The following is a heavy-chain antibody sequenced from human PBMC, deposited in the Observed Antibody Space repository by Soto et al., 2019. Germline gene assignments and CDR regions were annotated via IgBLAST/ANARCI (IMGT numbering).Heavy chain of an antibody. V-gene: IGHV1-18*01. Sequence: QVQLVQSGAEVKKPGASVKVSCKASGYTFTSYGISWVRQAPGQGLEWMGWISAYNGNTNYAQKLQGRVTMTTDTATSPAYMGLRLMRSADTAVYYCARAEGCRSTSCQGCWFGPWGQGNLVTVSS. CDR2: ISAYNGNT. J-gene: IGHJ5*02. CDR1: GYTFTSYG. CDR3: ARAEGCRSTSCQGCWFGP. D-gene: IGHD2-2*01.